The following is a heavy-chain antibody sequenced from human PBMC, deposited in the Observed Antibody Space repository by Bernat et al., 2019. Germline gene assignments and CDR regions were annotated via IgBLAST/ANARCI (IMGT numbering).Heavy chain of an antibody. CDR1: GFTFSSYG. CDR2: ISDDGNNK. V-gene: IGHV3-30*18. Sequence: QVQLVESGGGVVQPGRSLRLSCAASGFTFSSYGMHWVRQAPGKGLEWVALISDDGNNKFYADSVKGRFTISRDNSKNTLYLQMNSLRAEDTAVYYCAKSETTSGWLSFDYWGQGTLVTVSS. J-gene: IGHJ4*02. D-gene: IGHD6-19*01. CDR3: AKSETTSGWLSFDY.